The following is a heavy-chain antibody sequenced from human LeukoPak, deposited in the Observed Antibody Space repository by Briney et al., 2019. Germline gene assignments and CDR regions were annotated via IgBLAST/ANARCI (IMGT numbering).Heavy chain of an antibody. CDR3: AATSSIAARREYPPWYMDV. Sequence: SETLSLTCTVSGGSISSSSYYWGWIRQPPGKGLEWIGSIYHSGSTYYNPSLKSRVTISVDTSKNQFSLKLSSVTAADTAVYYCAATSSIAARREYPPWYMDVWGKGTTVTVSS. CDR1: GGSISSSSYY. J-gene: IGHJ6*03. V-gene: IGHV4-39*07. D-gene: IGHD6-6*01. CDR2: IYHSGST.